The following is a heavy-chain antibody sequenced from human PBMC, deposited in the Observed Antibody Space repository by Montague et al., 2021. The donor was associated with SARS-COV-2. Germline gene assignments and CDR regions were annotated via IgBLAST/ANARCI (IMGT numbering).Heavy chain of an antibody. CDR1: GDSVSSNIAT. Sequence: CAISGDSVSSNIATWNWIRQSPSRGLEWLGRTYYRSKWYNDYAVSVKSRVIINPDTSNNRISPQLNSVTPEDTAEYYCARAYCGGDCYFYWYFDLWGRGTLVTVSS. D-gene: IGHD2-21*02. CDR3: ARAYCGGDCYFYWYFDL. CDR2: TYYRSKWYN. V-gene: IGHV6-1*01. J-gene: IGHJ2*01.